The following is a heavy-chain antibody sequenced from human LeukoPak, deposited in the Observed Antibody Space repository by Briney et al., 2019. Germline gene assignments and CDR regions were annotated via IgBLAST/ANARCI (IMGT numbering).Heavy chain of an antibody. CDR1: GGSFSGYY. Sequence: PSETLSRTCAVYGGSFSGYYWSWIRQPPGKGLEWIGEINHSGSTNYNPSLKSRVTISVDTSKNQFSLKLSSVTAADTAVYYCARGRRPLLLKGPAFDSWGQGTMVTVSA. J-gene: IGHJ3*02. V-gene: IGHV4-34*01. D-gene: IGHD3-10*01. CDR3: ARGRRPLLLKGPAFDS. CDR2: INHSGST.